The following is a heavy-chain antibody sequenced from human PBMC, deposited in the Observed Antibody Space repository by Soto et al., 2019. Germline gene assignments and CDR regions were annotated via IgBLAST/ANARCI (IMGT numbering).Heavy chain of an antibody. V-gene: IGHV4-59*01. CDR3: ARDFGGGYYDSSGYFSAFDI. J-gene: IGHJ3*02. D-gene: IGHD3-22*01. Sequence: PSQTLSLACTVCGDSISSYYSIWFRQPPGKGLEWIGYIYYSGSTNYNPSLKSRVTISVDTSKNQFSLKLSSVTAADTAVYYCARDFGGGYYDSSGYFSAFDIWCQGTMVTVS. CDR2: IYYSGST. CDR1: GDSISSYY.